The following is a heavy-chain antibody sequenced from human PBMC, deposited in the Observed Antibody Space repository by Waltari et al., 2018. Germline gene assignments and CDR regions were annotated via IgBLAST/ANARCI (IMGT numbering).Heavy chain of an antibody. CDR1: GGSISSYY. CDR2: IYYSGST. Sequence: QVQLQESGPGLVKPSETLSLTCTVSGGSISSYYWSWIRPPPGKGLEWIGYIYYSGSTNYNPYLKSRGTISVDTSKNQFSLKLSSVTAADTAVYYCASTRRRGSPGYFDYWGQGTLVTVSS. CDR3: ASTRRRGSPGYFDY. D-gene: IGHD1-26*01. V-gene: IGHV4-59*01. J-gene: IGHJ4*02.